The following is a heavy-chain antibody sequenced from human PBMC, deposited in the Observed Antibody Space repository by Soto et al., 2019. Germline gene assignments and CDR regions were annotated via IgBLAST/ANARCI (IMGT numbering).Heavy chain of an antibody. Sequence: ASVKVSCRASGYTFTSYYMHWVRQAPGQGLEWMGIINPSGGSTSYAQKFQGRVTMTRDTSTSTVYMELSSLRSEDTAAYYCWLTPDYYYYGMDVWGQGTTVTVSS. CDR3: WLTPDYYYYGMDV. CDR1: GYTFTSYY. CDR2: INPSGGST. D-gene: IGHD6-19*01. J-gene: IGHJ6*02. V-gene: IGHV1-46*01.